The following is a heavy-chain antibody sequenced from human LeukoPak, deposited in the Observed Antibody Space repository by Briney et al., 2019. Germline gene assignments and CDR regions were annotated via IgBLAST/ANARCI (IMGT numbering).Heavy chain of an antibody. V-gene: IGHV3-71*01. CDR2: IRGKAYGGTT. J-gene: IGHJ4*02. Sequence: GGSLRLSCAASGFTVSSNYMSWVRQAPGKGLEWVGLIRGKAYGGTTEYAASVKGRFTISRDDSKSIAYLQMNSLKPEDTAVYYCTKAYCGGNCWGDYWGQGTLVTVSS. CDR1: GFTVSSNY. D-gene: IGHD2-21*02. CDR3: TKAYCGGNCWGDY.